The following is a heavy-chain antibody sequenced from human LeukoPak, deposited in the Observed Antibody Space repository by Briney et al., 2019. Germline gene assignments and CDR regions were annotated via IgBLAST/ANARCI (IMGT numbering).Heavy chain of an antibody. D-gene: IGHD5-24*01. CDR3: ARQLPHGYNFYY. Sequence: ASVKVSCKASGYTFTGYYMHWVRQAPGQGLEWMGRINPNSGGTNYAQKFRGRVTMTRDTSISTAYMELSRLRSDDTAVYYCARQLPHGYNFYYWGQGTLVTVSS. V-gene: IGHV1-2*06. CDR2: INPNSGGT. J-gene: IGHJ4*02. CDR1: GYTFTGYY.